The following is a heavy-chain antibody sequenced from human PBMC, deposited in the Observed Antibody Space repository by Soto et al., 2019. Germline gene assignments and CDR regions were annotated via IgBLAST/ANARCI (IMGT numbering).Heavy chain of an antibody. CDR1: GYTFTSYG. V-gene: IGHV1-18*04. D-gene: IGHD3-16*01. J-gene: IGHJ6*02. CDR3: ARVRRKLGEDYYYYGMGV. Sequence: QVQLVQSGAEVKKPGASVKVSCKASGYTFTSYGISRVRQAPGQGLEGMGWISAYNGNTNYAQKLQGRVTMTTDTSTSTAYMELRSLRSDDTAVYYCARVRRKLGEDYYYYGMGVWGQGTTVTVSS. CDR2: ISAYNGNT.